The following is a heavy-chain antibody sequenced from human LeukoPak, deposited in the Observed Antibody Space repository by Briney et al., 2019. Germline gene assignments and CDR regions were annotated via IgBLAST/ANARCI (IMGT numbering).Heavy chain of an antibody. D-gene: IGHD5-18*01. J-gene: IGHJ4*02. V-gene: IGHV3-74*01. CDR2: INSDGSIT. Sequence: RPGGSLRLSCAASGFTFSSHWMHWVRQAPGKGLVWVSRINSDGSITSYADSVKGRFTISRDNAKDTLYLQMNSLRAEDAAVYYCASPMWDTAIHDYWGQGTLVTVSS. CDR1: GFTFSSHW. CDR3: ASPMWDTAIHDY.